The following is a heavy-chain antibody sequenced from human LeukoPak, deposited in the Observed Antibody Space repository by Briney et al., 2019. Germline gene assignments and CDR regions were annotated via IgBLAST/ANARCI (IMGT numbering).Heavy chain of an antibody. V-gene: IGHV4-39*07. CDR2: IYYSGST. J-gene: IGHJ4*02. CDR3: ARGSIVVVPAAIDY. D-gene: IGHD2-2*02. CDR1: GGSISSSSYC. Sequence: ETLSLTCIVSGGSISSSSYCWGWIRQPPGKGLEWIGSIYYSGSTYYNPSLKSRVTISVDTSKNQFSLKLSSVAAADTAVYYCARGSIVVVPAAIDYWGQGTLVTVSS.